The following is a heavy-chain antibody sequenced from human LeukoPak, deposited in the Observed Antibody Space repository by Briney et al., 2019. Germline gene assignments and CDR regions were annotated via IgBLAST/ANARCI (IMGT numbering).Heavy chain of an antibody. CDR1: GGSISSSSYY. J-gene: IGHJ4*02. V-gene: IGHV4-39*01. CDR2: IYYSGST. CDR3: ARVPGTAVAGSY. Sequence: SETLSLTCTVSGGSISSSSYYWGWIRQPPGKGLEWIGSIYYSGSTYYNPSLKSRVTISVDTSKNQFSLKLSSVTAADTAVYYCARVPGTAVAGSYWGQGTLVTVSS. D-gene: IGHD6-19*01.